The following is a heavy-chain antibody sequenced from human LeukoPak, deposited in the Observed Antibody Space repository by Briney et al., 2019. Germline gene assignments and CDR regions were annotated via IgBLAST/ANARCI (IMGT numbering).Heavy chain of an antibody. CDR1: GFTFSSYA. CDR2: ISYDGSNK. Sequence: GGSLRLSCAASGFTFSSYAMHWVRQAPGKGLEWVAVISYDGSNKYYADSVKGRFTISRDNSKNTLYLQMNSLRAEDTAVYYCARTAVAYKPYWGRGTLVTVSS. D-gene: IGHD6-19*01. CDR3: ARTAVAYKPY. V-gene: IGHV3-30*04. J-gene: IGHJ4*02.